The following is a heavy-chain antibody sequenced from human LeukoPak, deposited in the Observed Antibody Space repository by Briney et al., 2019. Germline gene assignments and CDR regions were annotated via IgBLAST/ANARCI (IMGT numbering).Heavy chain of an antibody. D-gene: IGHD2-15*01. V-gene: IGHV3-7*03. CDR2: IKQDGSEK. CDR1: GFTFSSYW. Sequence: GGSLRLSCAASGFTFSSYWMSWVRQAPGKGLEWVANIKQDGSEKYYVDSVKGRFTISRDNAKNSLYLQMNSLRAEDTAVYYCARDRYCSGGSCPPAPIWGRGTMVTVSS. CDR3: ARDRYCSGGSCPPAPI. J-gene: IGHJ3*02.